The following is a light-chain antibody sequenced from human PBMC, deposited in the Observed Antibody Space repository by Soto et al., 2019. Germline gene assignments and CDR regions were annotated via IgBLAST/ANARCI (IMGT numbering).Light chain of an antibody. CDR3: QQYKDYVWT. V-gene: IGKV1-5*01. CDR2: DVS. J-gene: IGKJ1*01. CDR1: QTITAW. Sequence: GDTVTITCRASQTITAWLAWYQQKPGKAPKLLISDVSSLERGVPSRFSGSGSATEFTLTISGLQSDDFATYYCQQYKDYVWTFGQGTKVYIK.